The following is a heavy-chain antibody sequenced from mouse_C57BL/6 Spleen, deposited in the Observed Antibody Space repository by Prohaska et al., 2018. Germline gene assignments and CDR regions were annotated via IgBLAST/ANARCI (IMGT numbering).Heavy chain of an antibody. Sequence: SVKLSCKASVYTFTSYAINWVKQRPGQGLERIGWIYLRDGSTKYNEEFKGKDKLTVDTSTSTAYMELHSLTSEDSAVYFCARSPYYYGREDWYFDVWGTGTTVTVSS. J-gene: IGHJ1*03. CDR1: VYTFTSYA. D-gene: IGHD1-1*01. CDR3: ARSPYYYGREDWYFDV. V-gene: IGHV1-85*01. CDR2: IYLRDGST.